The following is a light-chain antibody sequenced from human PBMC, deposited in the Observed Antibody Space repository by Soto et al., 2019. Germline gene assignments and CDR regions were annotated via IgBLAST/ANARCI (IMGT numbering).Light chain of an antibody. CDR2: EVT. J-gene: IGLJ1*01. CDR3: SAYASGRTPYF. V-gene: IGLV2-14*01. CDR1: SSDIGAYSF. Sequence: QSALTQPASVSRSRGQSITISCTGTSSDIGAYSFVSWLQQRPGKAPQLILYEVTKRPSGVSNRFSGSRSGNTASLTISGLQADDEADYYCSAYASGRTPYFFGSGTKVTVL.